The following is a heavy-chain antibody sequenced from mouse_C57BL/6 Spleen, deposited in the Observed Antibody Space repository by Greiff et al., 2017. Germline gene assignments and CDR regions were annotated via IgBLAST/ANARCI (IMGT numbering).Heavy chain of an antibody. CDR2: IDPSDSYT. J-gene: IGHJ2*01. Sequence: QVQLQQPGAELVKPGASVKLSCKASGYTFTSYWMQWVKQRPGQGLEWIGEIDPSDSYTNYNQKFKGKATLTVDTSSSTAYMQLSSLTSEDSAVYYCARSGDYGSSYAVDYWGQGTTLAVSS. CDR3: ARSGDYGSSYAVDY. D-gene: IGHD1-1*01. CDR1: GYTFTSYW. V-gene: IGHV1-50*01.